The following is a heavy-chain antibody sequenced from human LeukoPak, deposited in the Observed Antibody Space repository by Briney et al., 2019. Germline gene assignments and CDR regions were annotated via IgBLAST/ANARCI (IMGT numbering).Heavy chain of an antibody. CDR1: GFTFSSYW. V-gene: IGHV3-21*01. Sequence: GGSLRLSCAASGFTFSSYWMNWVRQAPGKGLEWVSSISSSSSYIYYADSVKGRFTISRDNAKNSLYLQMNSLRAEDTAVYYCARDLSPYYYDSSPYFDYWGQGTLVTVSS. CDR3: ARDLSPYYYDSSPYFDY. J-gene: IGHJ4*02. D-gene: IGHD3-22*01. CDR2: ISSSSSYI.